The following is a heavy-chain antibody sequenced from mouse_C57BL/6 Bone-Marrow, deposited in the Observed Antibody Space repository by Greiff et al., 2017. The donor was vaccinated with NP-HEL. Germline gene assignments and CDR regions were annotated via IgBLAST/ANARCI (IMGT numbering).Heavy chain of an antibody. CDR1: GYTFTDYY. CDR2: INPNNGGT. CDR3: ARERGYYGGCWYLDV. D-gene: IGHD1-1*02. J-gene: IGHJ1*03. V-gene: IGHV1-26*01. Sequence: EVQLQQSGPELVKPGASVKISCKASGYTFTDYYMNWVKQSHGKSLEWIGDINPNNGGTSYNQKFKGKATLTVDKSSSTANMELRGLTSEDSAVYYCARERGYYGGCWYLDVGGTGTTVTVSS.